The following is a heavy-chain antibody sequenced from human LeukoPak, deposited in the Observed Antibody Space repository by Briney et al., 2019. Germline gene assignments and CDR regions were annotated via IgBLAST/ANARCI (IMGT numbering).Heavy chain of an antibody. CDR3: GGGSSWSQFDY. D-gene: IGHD6-13*01. Sequence: ASVKVSCKASGYTFTSYHMHWVRQAPGQGLEWMGIINPSGGSTSYAQKFQGRVTMTRDTSTSTVYMELSSLRSEDTAVYYCGGGSSWSQFDYWGQGTLVTVSS. J-gene: IGHJ4*02. V-gene: IGHV1-46*01. CDR2: INPSGGST. CDR1: GYTFTSYH.